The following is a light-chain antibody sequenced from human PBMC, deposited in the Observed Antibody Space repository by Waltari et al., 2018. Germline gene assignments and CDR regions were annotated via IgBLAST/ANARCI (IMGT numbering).Light chain of an antibody. Sequence: QSALTQPASVSGSPGQSITISCSGTDSDVGAYDFVSWYQQHPGKAPHLIIFEVSKRPSGISNRVSAYKAGNTASLTISGLQAEDEADDYCSSYTTSSAPGVFGTGTRVTVL. CDR1: DSDVGAYDF. V-gene: IGLV2-14*01. CDR3: SSYTTSSAPGV. J-gene: IGLJ1*01. CDR2: EVS.